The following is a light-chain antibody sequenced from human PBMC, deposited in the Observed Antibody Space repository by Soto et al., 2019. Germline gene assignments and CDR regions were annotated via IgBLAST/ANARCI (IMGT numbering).Light chain of an antibody. CDR2: GAS. CDR3: QQYDNWPPPIT. Sequence: EIVMTQSPGTLSVSPGERATLSCRASQSVGTNLAWYQQKPCQAPRLLIYGASTRATDIPARFSASGSGTEFTLTISSLQSEDFVVYYCQQYDNWPPPITFGQGTRLEIK. CDR1: QSVGTN. J-gene: IGKJ5*01. V-gene: IGKV3-15*01.